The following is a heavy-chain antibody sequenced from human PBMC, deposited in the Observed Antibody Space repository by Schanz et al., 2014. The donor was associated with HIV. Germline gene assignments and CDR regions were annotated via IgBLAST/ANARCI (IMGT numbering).Heavy chain of an antibody. D-gene: IGHD3-3*02. CDR1: GGSISSSSYY. Sequence: QLQLQESGPGLVKPSETLSLTCTVSGGSISSSSYYWGWIRQPPGKGLEWIGRINHSGSTNYNPSLKSRVTISVTRSSDHFSLKLSSVTAADTAVYYCARDSTMDYFDYWGQGTLVTVSS. V-gene: IGHV4-39*07. J-gene: IGHJ4*02. CDR3: ARDSTMDYFDY. CDR2: INHSGST.